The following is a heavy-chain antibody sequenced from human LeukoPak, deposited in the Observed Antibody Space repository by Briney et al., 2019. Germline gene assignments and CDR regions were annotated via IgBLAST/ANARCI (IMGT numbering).Heavy chain of an antibody. J-gene: IGHJ2*01. CDR2: IYSGGVT. Sequence: GGSLRPSCAASGFTVSSNHMSWVRQAPGKGLEWVSLIYSGGVTYYADSVKGRFIISRDNSKNTLFLQMSSLRAEDTAVYYCARAPSGWSDYWYFDLWGRGTLVTVSS. V-gene: IGHV3-53*01. CDR1: GFTVSSNH. CDR3: ARAPSGWSDYWYFDL. D-gene: IGHD6-19*01.